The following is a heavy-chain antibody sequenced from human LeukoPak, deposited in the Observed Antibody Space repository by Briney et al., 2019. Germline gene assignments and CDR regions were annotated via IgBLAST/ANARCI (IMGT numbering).Heavy chain of an antibody. Sequence: PSETLSLTCTVSGGSISSYYWSWIWQPPGKGLEWIGYIYYSGSTNYNPSLKSRVTISVDTSKKQFSLKLSSVTAADTAVYYCARGYSGSYFADYWGQGTLVTVSS. CDR1: GGSISSYY. CDR3: ARGYSGSYFADY. V-gene: IGHV4-59*01. D-gene: IGHD1-26*01. CDR2: IYYSGST. J-gene: IGHJ4*02.